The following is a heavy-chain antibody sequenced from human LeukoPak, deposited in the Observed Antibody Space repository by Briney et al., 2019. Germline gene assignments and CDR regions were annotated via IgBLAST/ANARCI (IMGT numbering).Heavy chain of an antibody. D-gene: IGHD2-2*03. CDR1: GFSFNKNA. CDR2: ISSGGGTT. CDR3: AKDGYCSSTSCYYYYGMDV. V-gene: IGHV3-23*01. Sequence: AGGSLRLSCGASGFSFNKNAMSWVRQAPGKGLEWVSCISSGGGTTSYAQSVKGRFTISRDNSKNTLYLQMNSLRAEDTAVYYCAKDGYCSSTSCYYYYGMDVWGQGTTVTVSS. J-gene: IGHJ6*02.